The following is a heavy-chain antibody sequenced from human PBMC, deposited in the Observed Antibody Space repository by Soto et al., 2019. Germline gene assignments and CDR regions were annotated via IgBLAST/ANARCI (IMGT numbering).Heavy chain of an antibody. Sequence: PSETLSLTCTVSGGSISSSSYYWGWIRQPPGKGLEWIGSIYYSGSTYYNPSLKSRVTISVDTSKNQFSLKLSSVTAADTAVYYCARNDFWSGYYTIWGQGTLVTVPQ. CDR2: IYYSGST. CDR1: GGSISSSSYY. J-gene: IGHJ4*02. CDR3: ARNDFWSGYYTI. D-gene: IGHD3-3*01. V-gene: IGHV4-39*01.